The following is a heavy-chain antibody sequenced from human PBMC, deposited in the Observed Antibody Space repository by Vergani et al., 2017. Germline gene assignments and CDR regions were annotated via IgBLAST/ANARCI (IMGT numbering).Heavy chain of an antibody. CDR2: IYYSGST. V-gene: IGHV4-59*01. CDR1: GGSISSYY. J-gene: IGHJ5*02. D-gene: IGHD4-23*01. Sequence: QVQLQESGPGLVKPSETLTLTCTVSGGSISSYYWSWIRQPPGKGLEWIGYIYYSGSTNYNPSLKSRVTISVDTSKNQFSLKLSSVTAADTAVYYCARDPSDGGNPIWFDPWGQGTLVTVSS. CDR3: ARDPSDGGNPIWFDP.